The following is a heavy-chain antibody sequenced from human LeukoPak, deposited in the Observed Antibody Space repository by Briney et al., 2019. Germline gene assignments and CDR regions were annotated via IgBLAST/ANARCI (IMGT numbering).Heavy chain of an antibody. Sequence: GTSVKVSCKAPGFTFTSSAMRWVRQARGQRLEWIGWIVVGSGNTNYAQKFQERVTITRDMSTSTAYMELSSLRSEDTAVYYCAADRYDSSGYYHFDYWGQGTLVTVSS. CDR1: GFTFTSSA. CDR3: AADRYDSSGYYHFDY. V-gene: IGHV1-58*02. J-gene: IGHJ4*02. D-gene: IGHD3-22*01. CDR2: IVVGSGNT.